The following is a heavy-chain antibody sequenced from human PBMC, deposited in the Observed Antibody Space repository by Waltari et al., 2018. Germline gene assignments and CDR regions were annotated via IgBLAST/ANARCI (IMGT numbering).Heavy chain of an antibody. CDR1: GFTFSPSC. CDR3: ATYSASRGFNY. V-gene: IGHV3-30*02. D-gene: IGHD6-13*01. Sequence: QVQLVESGGGVVQPGESLRPSCAASGFTFSPSCLNWVRQAPGKVLEWVAYIRSDGSNINYADAVKGRFTISRDNSKNTLYLQMNSLRAEDTAVYYCATYSASRGFNYWGQGTLVTVSS. CDR2: IRSDGSNI. J-gene: IGHJ4*02.